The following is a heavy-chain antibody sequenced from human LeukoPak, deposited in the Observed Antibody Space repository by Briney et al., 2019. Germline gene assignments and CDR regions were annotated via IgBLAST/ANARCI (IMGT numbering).Heavy chain of an antibody. J-gene: IGHJ4*02. D-gene: IGHD3-16*01. Sequence: PSETLSLTCAVYGGSFSGYYWSWIRQPPGKGLEWIGEINHSGSTNYNPSLKSRVTISVDTSKNQFSLKLSSVTATDTAVYYCARGVNLGELCDYWGQGTLVTVSS. CDR2: INHSGST. CDR3: ARGVNLGELCDY. CDR1: GGSFSGYY. V-gene: IGHV4-34*01.